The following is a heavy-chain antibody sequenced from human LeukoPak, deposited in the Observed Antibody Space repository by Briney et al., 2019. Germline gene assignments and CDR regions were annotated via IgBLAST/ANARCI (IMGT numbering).Heavy chain of an antibody. J-gene: IGHJ4*02. D-gene: IGHD6-19*01. CDR2: IRYDGSNK. V-gene: IGHV3-30*02. CDR3: AKAGTQQWLLFVGVY. Sequence: GGSLRLSCAASGFTFSTYGMLCVRQAPGQGPEWVALIRYDGSNKYYADSVKGRFTISRDNSKSTLYLQMNSLRVEDTAMYYCAKAGTQQWLLFVGVYWGQGALVTVSS. CDR1: GFTFSTYG.